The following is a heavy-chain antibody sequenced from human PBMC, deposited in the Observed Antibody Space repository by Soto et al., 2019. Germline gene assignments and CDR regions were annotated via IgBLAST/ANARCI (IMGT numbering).Heavy chain of an antibody. J-gene: IGHJ2*01. V-gene: IGHV3-15*01. CDR2: IKSKTDGGTT. Sequence: PGKGLEWVGRIKSKTDGGTTDYAAPVKGRFTISRDDSKNTLYLQMNSLKTEDKAVYYFFFQAEDGIRDTVPVSAFLLNRSSDL. D-gene: IGHD2-15*01. CDR3: FFQAEDGIRDTVPVSAFLLNRSSDL.